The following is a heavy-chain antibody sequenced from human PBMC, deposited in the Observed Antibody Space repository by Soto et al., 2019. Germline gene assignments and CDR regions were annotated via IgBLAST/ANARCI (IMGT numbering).Heavy chain of an antibody. CDR3: ARDFVVPAATSLDRYYYSGMDV. D-gene: IGHD2-2*01. Sequence: GGSLRLSCAASEFTFSSYTMYWVRQAPGTGLEWVAGISNDRGNTYYLDSVKGRFTISRDNSKNTLYLEMNSLRVEEPAVYYSARDFVVPAATSLDRYYYSGMDVWGQGTTVTVSS. J-gene: IGHJ6*02. CDR2: ISNDRGNT. V-gene: IGHV3-30-3*01. CDR1: EFTFSSYT.